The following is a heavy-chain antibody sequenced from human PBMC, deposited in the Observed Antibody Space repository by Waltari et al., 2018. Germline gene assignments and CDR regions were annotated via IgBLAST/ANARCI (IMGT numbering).Heavy chain of an antibody. V-gene: IGHV3-73*01. CDR2: IRSKANSYAT. D-gene: IGHD3-3*01. CDR3: TSNLITILGY. J-gene: IGHJ4*02. CDR1: GFTFSSYA. Sequence: EVQLLESGGGLVQPGGSLRLSCAASGFTFSSYAMSWVRQASGKGLEWVGRIRSKANSYATAYAASVKGRFTISRDDSKNTAYLQMNSLKTEDTAVYYCTSNLITILGYWGQGTLVTVSS.